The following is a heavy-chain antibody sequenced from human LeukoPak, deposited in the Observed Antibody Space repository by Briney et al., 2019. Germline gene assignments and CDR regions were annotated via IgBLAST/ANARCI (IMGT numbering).Heavy chain of an antibody. V-gene: IGHV1-2*02. J-gene: IGHJ4*02. D-gene: IGHD5-12*01. Sequence: ASVTVSCKASAYTFTGYYLHWVRQAPGQGLEWMGWINPNSGGTNYAQNFQARVTMTRDTSISTAYMELSSLISDDTAVYYCARYPQTRAGYEGYYFDYWGQGTLVTVSS. CDR3: ARYPQTRAGYEGYYFDY. CDR1: AYTFTGYY. CDR2: INPNSGGT.